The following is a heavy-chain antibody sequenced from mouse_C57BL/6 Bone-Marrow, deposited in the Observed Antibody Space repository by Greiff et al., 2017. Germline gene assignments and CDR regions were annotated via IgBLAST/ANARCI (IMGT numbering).Heavy chain of an antibody. CDR1: GFPFSSYA. CDR3: TRDGGSPWYFDV. Sequence: EVKLVESGECLVQPGGSLQLSCAASGFPFSSYAMSWVRQTPEKRLEWVAYISSGGDYLYYADTVKGRFTISRDNARNTLYLQMSSLKSEDTAMYYCTRDGGSPWYFDVWGTGATVTVSS. J-gene: IGHJ1*03. D-gene: IGHD1-1*02. V-gene: IGHV5-9-1*02. CDR2: ISSGGDYL.